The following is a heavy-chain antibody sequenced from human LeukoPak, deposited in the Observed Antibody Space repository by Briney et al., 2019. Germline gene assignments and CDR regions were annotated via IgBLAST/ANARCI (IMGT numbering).Heavy chain of an antibody. D-gene: IGHD3-10*01. CDR1: GGSISSSSYY. CDR3: ARDGVSGSGTYFNKCFDP. Sequence: KPSETLSLTCTVSGGSISSSSYYWGWIRQPPGKGLEWIGSFYYSGSTYYNPSLKSRVTISVDTSKNQFSLKLSSVTAADTAVYYCARDGVSGSGTYFNKCFDPWGQGALVTVSS. J-gene: IGHJ5*02. CDR2: FYYSGST. V-gene: IGHV4-39*07.